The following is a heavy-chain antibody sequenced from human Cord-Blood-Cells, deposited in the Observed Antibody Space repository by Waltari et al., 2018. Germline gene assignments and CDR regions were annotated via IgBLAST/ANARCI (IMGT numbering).Heavy chain of an antibody. CDR1: GGSFSGYY. CDR3: ARVEEYYDFWSGYNSALFDY. D-gene: IGHD3-3*01. CDR2: INHSGST. J-gene: IGHJ4*02. V-gene: IGHV4-34*01. Sequence: QVQLQQWGAGLLKPSETLSLTCAVYGGSFSGYYWSWIRQPPGKGLELIGEINHSGSTNYNPSLKSRVTISVDTSKNQFSLKLSSVTAADTAVYYCARVEEYYDFWSGYNSALFDYWGQGTLVTVSS.